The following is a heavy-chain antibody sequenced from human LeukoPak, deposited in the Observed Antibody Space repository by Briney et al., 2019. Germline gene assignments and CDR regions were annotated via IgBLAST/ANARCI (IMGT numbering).Heavy chain of an antibody. CDR3: AKDSNVLRYFDYFDY. Sequence: PGGSLRPSCAASGFTFSSYAMCWVRQAPGEGLEWVSAISGRGGSTYYADSVKGRFTISRDNSKLTLYLQMNSLRAEDTAVYRCAKDSNVLRYFDYFDYWGQGTLVTVSS. CDR2: ISGRGGST. V-gene: IGHV3-23*01. J-gene: IGHJ4*02. D-gene: IGHD3-9*01. CDR1: GFTFSSYA.